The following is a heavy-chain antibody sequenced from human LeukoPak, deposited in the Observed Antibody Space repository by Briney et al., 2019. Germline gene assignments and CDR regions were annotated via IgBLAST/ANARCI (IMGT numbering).Heavy chain of an antibody. D-gene: IGHD2-15*01. V-gene: IGHV4-39*01. Sequence: PSETLSLTCTVSGGSISSSSYYWGWIRQPPGKGLEWIGSIYYSGSTYYNPSLKSRATISVDTSKNQFSLKLSSVTAADTAVYYCATGLGYCSGGSCYSGFTQAPLDYWGQGTLVTVSS. CDR2: IYYSGST. J-gene: IGHJ4*02. CDR1: GGSISSSSYY. CDR3: ATGLGYCSGGSCYSGFTQAPLDY.